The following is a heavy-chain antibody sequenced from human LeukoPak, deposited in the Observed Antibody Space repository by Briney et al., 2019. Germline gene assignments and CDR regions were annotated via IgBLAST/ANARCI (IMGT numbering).Heavy chain of an antibody. J-gene: IGHJ3*02. CDR2: IHTGWST. V-gene: IGHV4-4*07. Sequence: PSETLSLTCTVSGGSISSYYWSWIRQPAGKGPEWIGRIHTGWSTNYNPSLKSRVTMSVDTSKSQFSLKLTSVTAADTAVYYCARTPEYSYDSSGYYRNDAFDIWGQGTMVTVSS. CDR1: GGSISSYY. D-gene: IGHD3-22*01. CDR3: ARTPEYSYDSSGYYRNDAFDI.